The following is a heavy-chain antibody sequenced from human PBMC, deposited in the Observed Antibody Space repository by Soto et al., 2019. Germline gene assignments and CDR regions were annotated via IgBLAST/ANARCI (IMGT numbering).Heavy chain of an antibody. CDR3: ARLRGTEGDY. Sequence: QLQLQESGPGLVKPSETLSLTCTVSGGSISSSSYYWGWIRQPPGKGLEWIGSIYYSGSTYYNPSLKSRVTISVDTSKTQSSMKLSSVTAADTAVYFCARLRGTEGDYWGQGTLVTVSS. V-gene: IGHV4-39*01. J-gene: IGHJ4*02. CDR2: IYYSGST. CDR1: GGSISSSSYY.